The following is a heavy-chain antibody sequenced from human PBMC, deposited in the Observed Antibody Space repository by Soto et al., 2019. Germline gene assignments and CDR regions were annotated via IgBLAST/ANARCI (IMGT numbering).Heavy chain of an antibody. CDR3: AKGRQGWVGDVFHI. Sequence: LRLSCAASGFTFDDYAMHWVRQAPGKGLEWVSGISWNSGSIGYADSVKGRFTISRDNAKNSLYLQMNSLRAEDTALYYCAKGRQGWVGDVFHIWGKGKRVP. D-gene: IGHD1-26*01. CDR1: GFTFDDYA. CDR2: ISWNSGSI. V-gene: IGHV3-9*01. J-gene: IGHJ3*02.